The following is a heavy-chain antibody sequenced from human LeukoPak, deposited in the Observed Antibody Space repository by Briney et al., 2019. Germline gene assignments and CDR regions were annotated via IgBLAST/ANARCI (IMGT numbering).Heavy chain of an antibody. CDR1: GFTFSSYS. D-gene: IGHD3-10*01. J-gene: IGHJ4*02. CDR2: ISSSSSYI. V-gene: IGHV3-21*01. CDR3: ARVGAVRFGELLKRDYYFDY. Sequence: GGSLRLSCAASGFTFSSYSMNWVRQAPGKGLEWVSSISSSSSYIYYADSVKGRFTISRDNAKNSLYLQMNSLRAEDTAVYYCARVGAVRFGELLKRDYYFDYWGQGALVTVSS.